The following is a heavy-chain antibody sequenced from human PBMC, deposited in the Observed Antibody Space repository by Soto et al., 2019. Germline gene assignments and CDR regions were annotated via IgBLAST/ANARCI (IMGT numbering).Heavy chain of an antibody. V-gene: IGHV3-30*04. CDR1: GFTFSSKA. D-gene: IGHD2-2*01. J-gene: IGHJ6*02. Sequence: GGSLRLSCGASGFTFSSKAMRWVRQAPGKGLEWVAFISYDGINKYHADSVKGRFTISRDNSKNRLYLQMNSLRTEDTAVYYCARGYCSSTSCFYGMDVWGQGTTVTVSS. CDR2: ISYDGINK. CDR3: ARGYCSSTSCFYGMDV.